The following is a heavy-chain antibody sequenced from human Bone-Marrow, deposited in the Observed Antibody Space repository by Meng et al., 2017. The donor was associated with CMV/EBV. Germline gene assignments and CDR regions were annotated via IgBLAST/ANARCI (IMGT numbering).Heavy chain of an antibody. V-gene: IGHV5-51*01. CDR3: ARQTGELPYYFDY. Sequence: KVSCKGSGYSFTSYWIGWVRQMPGKGLEWMGIIYPGDSDTRYSPSFQGQVTISADKSINTAYLQWSSLKASDTAMYYCARQTGELPYYFDYWGQGTLVTVSS. CDR1: GYSFTSYW. CDR2: IYPGDSDT. D-gene: IGHD1-26*01. J-gene: IGHJ4*02.